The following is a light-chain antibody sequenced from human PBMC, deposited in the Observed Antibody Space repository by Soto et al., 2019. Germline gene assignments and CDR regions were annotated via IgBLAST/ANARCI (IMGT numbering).Light chain of an antibody. V-gene: IGKV3-20*01. J-gene: IGKJ1*01. Sequence: EIVLTQSPGTLSLSPGDTATLSCRASQTITSNFLAWYQQKPGQAPRLLIYTVSTRATGVPDRFSGSGSGTDFTLTISRLEPDDLAVYYCQPCGSSPWTFGQGTKVEIK. CDR1: QTITSNF. CDR2: TVS. CDR3: QPCGSSPWT.